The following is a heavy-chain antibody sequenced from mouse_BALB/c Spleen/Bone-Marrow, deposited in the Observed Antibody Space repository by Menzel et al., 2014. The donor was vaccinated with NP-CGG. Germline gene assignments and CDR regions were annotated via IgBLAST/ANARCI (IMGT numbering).Heavy chain of an antibody. CDR1: GFTFSSYT. D-gene: IGHD3-1*01. Sequence: EVQLVESGGGLVQPGGYLKLSCAPSGFTFSSYTMSWVRQTPEKRLAWVAYISNGGGSTYYPYTVNGRFTSSRDNAKNILHLQVSSLKSEDTARNYCAIQFGRRLPMDHWGQGAAVPVSS. J-gene: IGHJ4*01. CDR3: AIQFGRRLPMDH. V-gene: IGHV5-12-2*01. CDR2: ISNGGGST.